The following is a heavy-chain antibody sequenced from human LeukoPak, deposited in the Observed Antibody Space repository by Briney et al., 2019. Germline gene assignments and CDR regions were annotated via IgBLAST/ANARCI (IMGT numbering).Heavy chain of an antibody. J-gene: IGHJ4*02. CDR3: ARDPGIFNTLTYFDY. V-gene: IGHV3-48*03. CDR1: GFTFSSYE. D-gene: IGHD3-3*01. Sequence: GGSLRLSCAASGFTFSSYEMNWVRQAPGKGLEWVSYISSSGSTIYYADSVKGRFTISRDNAKNSLYLQMNSLRAEDTAVYYCARDPGIFNTLTYFDYWGQGTLVTVSS. CDR2: ISSSGSTI.